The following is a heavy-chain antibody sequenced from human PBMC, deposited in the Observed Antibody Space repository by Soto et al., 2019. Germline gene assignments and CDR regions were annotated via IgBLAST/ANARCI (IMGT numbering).Heavy chain of an antibody. V-gene: IGHV5-51*01. CDR2: IHPGDSET. CDR3: ARQRITRVRGVSSSGLDV. D-gene: IGHD3-10*01. J-gene: IGHJ6*02. CDR1: GYSFTSYY. Sequence: DSLTISCKGSGYSFTSYYIAWVRQMPGKGLEWMGIIHPGDSETRYSPSFQGHVIISADKSISSAYLQWSSLEAADTAMYYCARQRITRVRGVSSSGLDVWGQGTTVTVSS.